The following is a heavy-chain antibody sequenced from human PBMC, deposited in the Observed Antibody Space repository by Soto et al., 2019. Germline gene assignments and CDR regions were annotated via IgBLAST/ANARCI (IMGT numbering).Heavy chain of an antibody. CDR3: TRIAADHYYYYAMDV. D-gene: IGHD6-13*01. J-gene: IGHJ6*02. CDR2: TRNEANGYTI. CDR1: GFAFSDHY. V-gene: IGHV3-72*01. Sequence: GGSLRLSCAASGFAFSDHYMDWVRQAPGKGLEWVGRTRNEANGYTIEYAASVKGRFTISRDDSKNSVYLEMNSLKTEDTAVYYCTRIAADHYYYYAMDVWGQGTTVTVSS.